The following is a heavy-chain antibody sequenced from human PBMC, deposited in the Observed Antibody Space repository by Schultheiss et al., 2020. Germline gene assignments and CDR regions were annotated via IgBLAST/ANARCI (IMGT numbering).Heavy chain of an antibody. D-gene: IGHD3-9*01. CDR2: INHSGST. V-gene: IGHV4-34*01. CDR3: ARGGSYDILTGYSPSNYFDY. CDR1: GGSISSYY. J-gene: IGHJ4*02. Sequence: SETLSLTCTVSGGSISSYYWSWIRQPPGKGLEWIGEINHSGSTNYNPSLKSRVTISVDTSKNQFSLKLSSVTAADTAVYYCARGGSYDILTGYSPSNYFDYWGQGTLVTVSS.